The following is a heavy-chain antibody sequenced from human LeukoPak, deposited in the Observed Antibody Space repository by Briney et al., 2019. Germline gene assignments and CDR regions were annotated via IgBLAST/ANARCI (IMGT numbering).Heavy chain of an antibody. CDR2: ISAYNGNT. D-gene: IGHD3-22*01. CDR1: GYTFTSYG. Sequence: ASVKLSCKASGYTFTSYGISWVRQAPGQGLEWMGWISAYNGNTNYAQKLQGRVTMTTDTSTSTAYMELRSLRSDDTAVYYCAREPPYYYDSSGLDYWGQGTLVTVSS. J-gene: IGHJ4*02. V-gene: IGHV1-18*01. CDR3: AREPPYYYDSSGLDY.